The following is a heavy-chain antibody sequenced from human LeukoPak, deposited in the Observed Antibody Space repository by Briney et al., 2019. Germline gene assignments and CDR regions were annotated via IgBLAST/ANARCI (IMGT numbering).Heavy chain of an antibody. CDR2: INPDGNTI. V-gene: IGHV3-74*03. CDR1: GFTFGTYW. J-gene: IGHJ4*02. CDR3: AKERFSFGGWYELIDL. D-gene: IGHD6-19*01. Sequence: GGSLRLSCAVSGFTFGTYWMHRVRHAPGKGLVWVSHINPDGNTITYTDSVKGRFTIPRDSSKHTVYLQINSMRAEDTAVYYCAKERFSFGGWYELIDLWGQGTLDTVFS.